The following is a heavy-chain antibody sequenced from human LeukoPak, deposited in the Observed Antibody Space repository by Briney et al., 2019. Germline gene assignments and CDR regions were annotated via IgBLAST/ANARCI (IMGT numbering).Heavy chain of an antibody. V-gene: IGHV3-7*04. D-gene: IGHD3-10*01. J-gene: IGHJ4*02. CDR1: GLTISNYW. Sequence: GGSLRLSCAASGLTISNYWMNWVRQAPGEGLEWVANINQDGTVEHYVDSVKGRFTISRDNAKNSLYLQMNTLRAEDTAVYYCARDCCASGSLDYWGQGALVTVSS. CDR2: INQDGTVE. CDR3: ARDCCASGSLDY.